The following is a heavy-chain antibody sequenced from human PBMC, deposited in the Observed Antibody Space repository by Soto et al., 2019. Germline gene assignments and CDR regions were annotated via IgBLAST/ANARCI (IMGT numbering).Heavy chain of an antibody. J-gene: IGHJ5*02. CDR3: ARAHCSGGSCYSVQHWFDP. CDR2: MYHSGST. V-gene: IGHV4-4*02. CDR1: GGSISSSNW. D-gene: IGHD2-15*01. Sequence: QVQLQESGPGLVKPSGTLSLTCAVSGGSISSSNWWSWVRQPPGKGLEWIGEMYHSGSTNNNPSLKRRVTLSVDKSKNQFSLKLSSVTAADTAVYYCARAHCSGGSCYSVQHWFDPWGQGTLVTVSS.